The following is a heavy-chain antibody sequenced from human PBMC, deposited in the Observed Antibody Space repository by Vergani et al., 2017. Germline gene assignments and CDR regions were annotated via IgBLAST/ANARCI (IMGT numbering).Heavy chain of an antibody. CDR2: IIPILGIA. Sequence: QVQLVQSGAEVKKPGSSVKVSCKASGGTFSSYTISWVRQAPGQGLEWMGRIIPILGIANYAQKFQGRVTITADKSTSTAYMELSSLRSDDTAVYYCAGAGPYGSSSLDVWGQGTTVTVSS. CDR1: GGTFSSYT. J-gene: IGHJ6*02. D-gene: IGHD6-6*01. CDR3: AGAGPYGSSSLDV. V-gene: IGHV1-69*02.